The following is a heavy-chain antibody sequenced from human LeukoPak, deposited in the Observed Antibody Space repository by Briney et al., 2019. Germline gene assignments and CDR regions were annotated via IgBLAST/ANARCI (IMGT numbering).Heavy chain of an antibody. V-gene: IGHV3-23*01. D-gene: IGHD2-2*01. Sequence: QPGGSLSLSCAASGFTFGSYAMTWVRQAPGKGLEWVSSISGGGGITNYADSVKGRFTISRDNSKYTLFLQMNSLRAEDTAVYYCAKYGVDCSSTSCYPLYYMDVWGKGTTVTVSS. CDR1: GFTFGSYA. CDR2: ISGGGGIT. J-gene: IGHJ6*03. CDR3: AKYGVDCSSTSCYPLYYMDV.